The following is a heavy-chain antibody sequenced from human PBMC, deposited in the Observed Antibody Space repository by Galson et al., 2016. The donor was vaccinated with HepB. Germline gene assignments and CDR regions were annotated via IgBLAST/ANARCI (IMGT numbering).Heavy chain of an antibody. CDR1: GFTFSRCG. D-gene: IGHD3-10*01. CDR3: AKDGHPSPIGGSGTFFSYYQYYYVDV. CDR2: ISYDGNYK. J-gene: IGHJ6*03. V-gene: IGHV3-30*18. Sequence: SLRLSCAASGFTFSRCGMHWVRQAPGKGLEWVAVISYDGNYKYYADSVKGRFTISRDNSKHTLYLQMNSLRAEDTAVYYCAKDGHPSPIGGSGTFFSYYQYYYVDVWGKGPRSPSP.